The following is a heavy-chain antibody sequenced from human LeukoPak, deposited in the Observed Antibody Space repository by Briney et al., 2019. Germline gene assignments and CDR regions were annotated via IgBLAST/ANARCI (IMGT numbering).Heavy chain of an antibody. Sequence: GASVKVSCKASGGTFSSYAISWVRQAPGQGLEWMGGIIPIFGTANYAQKFQGRVTITADKSTSTAYMELSSLRSEDTAVYYCARAWPSQQGYFDYWGQGTLVTVSS. V-gene: IGHV1-69*06. CDR1: GGTFSSYA. CDR2: IIPIFGTA. CDR3: ARAWPSQQGYFDY. D-gene: IGHD6-13*01. J-gene: IGHJ4*02.